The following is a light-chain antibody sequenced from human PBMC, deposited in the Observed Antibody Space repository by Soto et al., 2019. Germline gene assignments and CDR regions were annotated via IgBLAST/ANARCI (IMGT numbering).Light chain of an antibody. CDR2: QVT. J-gene: IGLJ1*01. V-gene: IGLV2-14*01. CDR3: NSYSSTSFYV. Sequence: QSVLADPASMSWSPGHLITISCTGSGSDIATFNYVSWYQQYPGKAPKLLIYQVTSRASGVSHRFSGSKSGNTAALTISGLQPEEEAEYYCNSYSSTSFYVFGNGTKVTVL. CDR1: GSDIATFNY.